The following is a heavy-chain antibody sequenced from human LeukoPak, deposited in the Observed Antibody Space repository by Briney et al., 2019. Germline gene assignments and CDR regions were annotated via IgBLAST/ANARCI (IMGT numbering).Heavy chain of an antibody. Sequence: SETLSLTCTVSGGSISSYYWSWIRQPPGKGLEWIGYIYYSGSTNYNPSLKSRVTISVDTSKNQFSLKLSSVTAADTAVYYCARRFRWGIRDYYYYMDVWGKGTTVTVSS. J-gene: IGHJ6*03. CDR2: IYYSGST. CDR3: ARRFRWGIRDYYYYMDV. CDR1: GGSISSYY. D-gene: IGHD3-16*01. V-gene: IGHV4-59*01.